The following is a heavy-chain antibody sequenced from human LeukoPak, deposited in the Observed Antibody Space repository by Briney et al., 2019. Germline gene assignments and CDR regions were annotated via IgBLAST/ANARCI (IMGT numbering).Heavy chain of an antibody. Sequence: SETLSLTCTVSGGSISGYYWTWIRQPPGKGLEWIGYIYYTGGTNYNPSLKSRVTISVDTSKNQFSLNLSSMTAADTALYYCARFDRDGCNLDYWGQGTLVTVSS. V-gene: IGHV4-59*01. D-gene: IGHD5-24*01. CDR2: IYYTGGT. CDR3: ARFDRDGCNLDY. J-gene: IGHJ4*02. CDR1: GGSISGYY.